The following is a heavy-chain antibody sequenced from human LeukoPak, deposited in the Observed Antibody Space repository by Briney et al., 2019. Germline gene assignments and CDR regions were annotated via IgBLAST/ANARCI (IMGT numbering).Heavy chain of an antibody. V-gene: IGHV3-48*01. Sequence: GGSLRLSCAASGFTFSSYSMNWVRQAPGKGLEWVSYISSSSSTIYYADSVKGRFTISRDNAKNSLYLQMDSLRAEDTAVYYCASAYYYDSSGPLTGYWGQGTPVTVSS. D-gene: IGHD3-22*01. CDR1: GFTFSSYS. J-gene: IGHJ4*02. CDR3: ASAYYYDSSGPLTGY. CDR2: ISSSSSTI.